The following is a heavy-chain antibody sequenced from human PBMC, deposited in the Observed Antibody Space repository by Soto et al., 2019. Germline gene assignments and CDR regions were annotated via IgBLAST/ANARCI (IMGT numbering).Heavy chain of an antibody. Sequence: QVQLQESGPGLVMPSQTLSLTCAVSGGSIDDTNSYWTWIRQSPGSSPEWIGYIHNTGNTFYSPSLKRRLAISIDRSKSQFSLKLSAVTAADTAFYYCARSTYGEGYPNFFADWGQGTLVTVSS. J-gene: IGHJ4*02. D-gene: IGHD3-16*02. CDR2: IHNTGNT. CDR1: GGSIDDTNSY. V-gene: IGHV4-30-4*01. CDR3: ARSTYGEGYPNFFAD.